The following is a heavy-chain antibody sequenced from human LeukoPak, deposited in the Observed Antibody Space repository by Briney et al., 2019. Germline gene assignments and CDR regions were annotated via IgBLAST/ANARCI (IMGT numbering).Heavy chain of an antibody. CDR2: ISDSGSDT. J-gene: IGHJ6*02. V-gene: IGHV3-23*01. Sequence: PGGFLRLSCAASGFTFSNYAMSWVRQAPGEGLEWVSTISDSGSDTYYADSVKGRFTISRDNSKNTLYLQMTSLRADDTAIYYCAKVPYSDYGSGRPPFMDVWGQGTTVAVSS. CDR3: AKVPYSDYGSGRPPFMDV. CDR1: GFTFSNYA. D-gene: IGHD3-10*01.